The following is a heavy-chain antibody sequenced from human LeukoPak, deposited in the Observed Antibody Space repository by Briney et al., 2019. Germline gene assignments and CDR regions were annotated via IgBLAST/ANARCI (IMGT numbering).Heavy chain of an antibody. V-gene: IGHV1-24*01. D-gene: IGHD5-24*01. CDR2: FDPEDGET. CDR3: ARGVMRDGYNYDYYYYMDV. Sequence: ASVKVSCKVSGYTLTELSMHWVRQAPGKGLEWMGGFDPEDGETIYAQKFQGRVTMTEDTSTDTAYMELSSLRSEDTAVYYCARGVMRDGYNYDYYYYMDVWGKGTTVTISS. CDR1: GYTLTELS. J-gene: IGHJ6*03.